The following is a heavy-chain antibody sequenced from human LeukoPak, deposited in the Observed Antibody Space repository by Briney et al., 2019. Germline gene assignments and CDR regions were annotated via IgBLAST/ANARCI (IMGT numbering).Heavy chain of an antibody. D-gene: IGHD3-10*01. CDR3: ARLVPYGSGSHYFNC. V-gene: IGHV1-24*01. Sequence: ASVKVSCKVSGYTLTELSMHWVRQAPGKGLEWMGGFDPEDGETIYAQKFQGRVTMTEDTSTDTAYMELSSLRSEDTAVYYCARLVPYGSGSHYFNCWGQGTLVTVSS. CDR2: FDPEDGET. CDR1: GYTLTELS. J-gene: IGHJ4*02.